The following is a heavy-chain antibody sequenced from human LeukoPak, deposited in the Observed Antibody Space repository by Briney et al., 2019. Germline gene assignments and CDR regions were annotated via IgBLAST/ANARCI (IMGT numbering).Heavy chain of an antibody. J-gene: IGHJ6*03. V-gene: IGHV4-4*07. Sequence: SETLSLTCTFSGGSISSYYWSWIRQPAGKGLEWIGRIYTSGSTNYNPSLKSRVTMSVDTSKNQFSLKLSSVTAADTAVYYCARVVVPAKDYYYMYVWGKGTTVTVSS. CDR3: ARVVVPAKDYYYMYV. D-gene: IGHD2-2*01. CDR1: GGSISSYY. CDR2: IYTSGST.